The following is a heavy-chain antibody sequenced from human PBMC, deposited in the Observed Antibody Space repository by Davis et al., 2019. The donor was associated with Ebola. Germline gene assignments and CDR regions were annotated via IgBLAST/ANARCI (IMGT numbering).Heavy chain of an antibody. D-gene: IGHD6-13*01. Sequence: AASVKVSCKASGFTFTSSAVQWVRQARGQRLEWIGWIVVGSGNTNYAQKFQERVTITRDMSTSTAYMELSSLRSEDTAVYYCARGLSSWYNAFDIWGQGTMVTVSS. CDR2: IVVGSGNT. V-gene: IGHV1-58*01. J-gene: IGHJ3*02. CDR1: GFTFTSSA. CDR3: ARGLSSWYNAFDI.